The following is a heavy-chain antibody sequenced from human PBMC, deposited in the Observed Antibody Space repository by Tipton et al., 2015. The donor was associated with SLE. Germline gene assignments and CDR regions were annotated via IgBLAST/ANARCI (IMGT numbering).Heavy chain of an antibody. CDR1: GGSISSSTYY. V-gene: IGHV4-39*07. Sequence: TLSLTCTVSGGSISSSTYYWGWIRQAPGKGLEWIGGIFSSGNTYYNPSLKSRVTISVDMSKNQFSLKLSSVTAADTAVYYCAREGDAFDIWGQGTMVTVSS. J-gene: IGHJ3*02. CDR3: AREGDAFDI. CDR2: IFSSGNT.